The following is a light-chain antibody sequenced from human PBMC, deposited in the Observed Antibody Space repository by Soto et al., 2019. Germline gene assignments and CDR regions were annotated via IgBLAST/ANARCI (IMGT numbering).Light chain of an antibody. J-gene: IGLJ2*01. CDR3: QSYDSSLSGVV. CDR2: GNS. V-gene: IGLV1-40*01. CDR1: SSNIGAGYD. Sequence: QSVLTQPPSVSGAPGQRVTISCTGSSSNIGAGYDVHWYQQLPGTAPKLLIYGNSNRPSGVPDRFSGSKSGTSASLAITGLQAEDEADYYCQSYDSSLSGVVFLGGPKLTVL.